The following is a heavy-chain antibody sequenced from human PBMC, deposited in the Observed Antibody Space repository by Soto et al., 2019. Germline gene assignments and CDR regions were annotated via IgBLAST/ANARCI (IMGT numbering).Heavy chain of an antibody. D-gene: IGHD3-10*01. CDR1: CGSVSSGSYY. CDR3: AREEVDYYGSGSYYYYYGMDV. V-gene: IGHV4-61*01. CDR2: IYYSGST. J-gene: IGHJ6*02. Sequence: SETLSLTCTFSCGSVSSGSYYWSWIRQPPGKGLEWIGYIYYSGSTNYNPSLKSRVTISVDTSKNQFSLKLSSVTAADTAVYYCAREEVDYYGSGSYYYYYGMDVWGQGTTVTVSS.